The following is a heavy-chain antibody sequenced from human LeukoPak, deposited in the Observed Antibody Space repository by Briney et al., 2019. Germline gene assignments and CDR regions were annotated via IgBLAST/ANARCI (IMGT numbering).Heavy chain of an antibody. CDR3: AKDAHSGSYFDY. Sequence: PGGSLRLSCAASGFTFSSNAVCWVRQAPGKALEWVSLIGGTGGTTYYADSVKGRLTISRDNSKNTLYLQMNSLRVEDTAVYYCAKDAHSGSYFDYWGQGILVTVSS. J-gene: IGHJ4*01. D-gene: IGHD1-26*01. V-gene: IGHV3-23*01. CDR1: GFTFSSNA. CDR2: IGGTGGTT.